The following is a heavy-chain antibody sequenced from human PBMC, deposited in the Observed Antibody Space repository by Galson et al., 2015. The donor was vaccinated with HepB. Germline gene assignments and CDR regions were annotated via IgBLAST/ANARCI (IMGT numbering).Heavy chain of an antibody. J-gene: IGHJ4*02. D-gene: IGHD2-21*02. CDR1: GFTFSSYA. CDR3: VTPLAYCGGDCHPSLDY. V-gene: IGHV3-64D*06. Sequence: SLRLSCAASGFTFSSYAMHWVRQAPGKGLEYVSAISSNGGSTYYADSVKGRFTISRDNSKNTLYLQMSGLRAEDTAVYYCVTPLAYCGGDCHPSLDYWGQGTLVTVSS. CDR2: ISSNGGST.